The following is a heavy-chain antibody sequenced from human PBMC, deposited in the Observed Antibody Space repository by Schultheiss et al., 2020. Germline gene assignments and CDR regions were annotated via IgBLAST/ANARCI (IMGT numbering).Heavy chain of an antibody. CDR1: GGSISSSNW. CDR3: ARAMSGGWYQFDY. CDR2: IYHSGST. D-gene: IGHD6-19*01. J-gene: IGHJ4*02. V-gene: IGHV4-4*02. Sequence: SETLSLTCAVSGGSISSSNWWCWVRQPPGKGLEWIGEIYHSGSTNYNPSLKSRVTISVDKSKNQFSLKLSSVTAADTAVYYCARAMSGGWYQFDYWGQGTLVTVSS.